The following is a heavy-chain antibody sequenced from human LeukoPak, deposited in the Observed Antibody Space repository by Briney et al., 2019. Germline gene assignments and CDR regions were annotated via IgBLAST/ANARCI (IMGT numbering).Heavy chain of an antibody. CDR3: AGRSGYYTGPGFVDY. J-gene: IGHJ4*02. V-gene: IGHV4-34*01. CDR2: INHSGST. Sequence: PSETLCLTCAVYGGSFSGYYWSWIRQPPGKGLEWIGEINHSGSTNYNPSLKSRVTISVDTSKNQFSLKLSSVTAADTAVYYCAGRSGYYTGPGFVDYWGQGTLVTVSS. CDR1: GGSFSGYY. D-gene: IGHD3-3*01.